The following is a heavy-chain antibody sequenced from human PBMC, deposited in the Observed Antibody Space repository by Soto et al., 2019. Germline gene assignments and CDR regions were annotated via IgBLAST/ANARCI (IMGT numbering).Heavy chain of an antibody. CDR2: INAGNGNT. CDR1: GYTFTSYA. J-gene: IGHJ6*03. D-gene: IGHD3-3*01. V-gene: IGHV1-3*01. Sequence: ASVKVSCKASGYTFTSYAMHWVRQAPGQRLEWMGWINAGNGNTKYSQKFQGRVTITRDTSTSTAYMELSSLRSEDTAVYYCARDYDFWSGYSNYYYYMDVWGKGTTVTVSS. CDR3: ARDYDFWSGYSNYYYYMDV.